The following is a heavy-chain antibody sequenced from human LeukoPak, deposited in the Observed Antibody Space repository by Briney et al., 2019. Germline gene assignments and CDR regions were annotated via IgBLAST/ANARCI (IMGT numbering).Heavy chain of an antibody. D-gene: IGHD1-26*01. Sequence: VASVKVSCKASGYTFTDYYIHWVRQAPGQGLEWMGWISVSNGKTKYVQKFQGRVSMTIDTSTSTAYMELRSLRSDDTAVYYCARRWERLDYWGQGTQVTVSS. CDR2: ISVSNGKT. CDR1: GYTFTDYY. J-gene: IGHJ4*02. CDR3: ARRWERLDY. V-gene: IGHV1-18*04.